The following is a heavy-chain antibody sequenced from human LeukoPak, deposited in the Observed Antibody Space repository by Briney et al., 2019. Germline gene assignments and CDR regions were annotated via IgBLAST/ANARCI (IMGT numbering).Heavy chain of an antibody. CDR1: GYTFTSYG. D-gene: IGHD2-15*01. J-gene: IGHJ3*02. CDR3: ARGPVVVVVAAGTPPGSAFDI. CDR2: VSAYNGNT. Sequence: ASVKVSCKASGYTFTSYGISWVRQAPGQGLEWMGWVSAYNGNTNYAQKLQGRVTMTTDTSTSTAYMELRSLRSDDTAVYYCARGPVVVVVAAGTPPGSAFDIWGQGTMVTVSS. V-gene: IGHV1-18*01.